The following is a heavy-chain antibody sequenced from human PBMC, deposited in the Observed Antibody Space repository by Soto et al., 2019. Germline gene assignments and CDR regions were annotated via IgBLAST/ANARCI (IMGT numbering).Heavy chain of an antibody. CDR2: LSGSAINT. V-gene: IGHV3-23*01. Sequence: GVLRLSCEGSELNFANFAMTWVSQGQGKGLEWVSALSGSAINTYYADSVKGRFTISRDNSKNTVFLQMNSLRVDDTAVYYCTTQFFLSTRKPPEDVWGQGTPVTVSS. CDR3: TTQFFLSTRKPPEDV. D-gene: IGHD2-2*01. J-gene: IGHJ6*02. CDR1: ELNFANFA.